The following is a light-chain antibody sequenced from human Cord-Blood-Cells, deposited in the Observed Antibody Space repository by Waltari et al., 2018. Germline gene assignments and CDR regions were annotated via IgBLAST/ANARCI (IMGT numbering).Light chain of an antibody. Sequence: EIVLRQPPATLPLSAGERSTLSCRASQSVSSSYLAWYQQKPGQAPRLLIYGASSRATGIPDRFSGSGSGTDFTLTISRLEPEDFAVYYCQQYGSSPGTFGQGTKVEIK. J-gene: IGKJ1*01. V-gene: IGKV3-20*01. CDR3: QQYGSSPGT. CDR2: GAS. CDR1: QSVSSSY.